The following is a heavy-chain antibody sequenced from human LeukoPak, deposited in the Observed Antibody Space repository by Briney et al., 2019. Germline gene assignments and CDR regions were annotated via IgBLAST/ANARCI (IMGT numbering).Heavy chain of an antibody. Sequence: GGSLRLSCAASGFTFSSYWMSWVRQAPGKGLEWVAVISYDGSNKYNADSVKGRFTISRDNSKNTLYLQMNSLRAEDTAVYYCARMPGANYYYNGMDVWGQGTTVTVSS. J-gene: IGHJ6*02. V-gene: IGHV3-30-3*01. CDR2: ISYDGSNK. CDR1: GFTFSSYW. CDR3: ARMPGANYYYNGMDV. D-gene: IGHD1-14*01.